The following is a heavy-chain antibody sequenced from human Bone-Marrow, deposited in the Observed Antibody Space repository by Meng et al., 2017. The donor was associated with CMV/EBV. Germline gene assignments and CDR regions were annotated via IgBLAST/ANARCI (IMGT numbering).Heavy chain of an antibody. D-gene: IGHD3-3*01. CDR2: ISGSSSYI. J-gene: IGHJ6*02. V-gene: IGHV3-21*04. CDR1: GVTFSDYT. CDR3: AKDRDFWSGYYDRYYYYGTDV. Sequence: GESLKISCTASGVTFSDYTMNWVRQAPGKGLEWVSSISGSSSYIYYADSVKGRFTISRDNSKNTLYLQMNSLRAEDTAVYYCAKDRDFWSGYYDRYYYYGTDVWGQGTTVTVSS.